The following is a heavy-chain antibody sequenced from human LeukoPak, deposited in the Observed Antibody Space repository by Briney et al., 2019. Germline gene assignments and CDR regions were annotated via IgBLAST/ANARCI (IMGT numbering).Heavy chain of an antibody. CDR1: GASISSDY. D-gene: IGHD3-16*01. CDR3: ARKGAQGPFDY. V-gene: IGHV4-59*01. CDR2: IHYSGDS. Sequence: PSETLSLTCSVSGASISSDYWSWIRQPPGKGLEWMGYIHYSGDSNYNPSLKSRVTMSVDTSNNQFSLKLTSVTTADTAVYYCARKGAQGPFDYWGQGTLVTVSS. J-gene: IGHJ4*02.